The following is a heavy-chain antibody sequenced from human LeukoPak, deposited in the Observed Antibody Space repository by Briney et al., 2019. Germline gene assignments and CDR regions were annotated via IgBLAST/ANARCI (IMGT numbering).Heavy chain of an antibody. D-gene: IGHD3-10*01. V-gene: IGHV3-21*01. CDR3: ARDHLRRITMVRGVHDAFDI. J-gene: IGHJ3*02. Sequence: GGSLRLSCAASGFTFSSYSMNWVCQAPGKGLEWVSSISSSSSYIYYADSVKGRFTISRDNAKNSLYLQMNSLRAEDTAVYYCARDHLRRITMVRGVHDAFDIWGRGTMVTVSS. CDR2: ISSSSSYI. CDR1: GFTFSSYS.